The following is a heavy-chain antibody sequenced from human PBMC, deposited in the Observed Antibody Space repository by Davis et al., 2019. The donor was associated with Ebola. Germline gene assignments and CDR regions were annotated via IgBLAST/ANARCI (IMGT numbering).Heavy chain of an antibody. J-gene: IGHJ6*04. CDR2: INPHNGNT. CDR3: ARGITHYAMDV. D-gene: IGHD3-10*01. V-gene: IGHV1-46*01. Sequence: AASVKVSCKASGYTFTSYYMHWVRQAPGQGLEWMGWINPHNGNTNYAQNVQGQVTMTRDTSTSTVYMELSSLRSEDTAVYYCARGITHYAMDVWGKGTTVTVSS. CDR1: GYTFTSYY.